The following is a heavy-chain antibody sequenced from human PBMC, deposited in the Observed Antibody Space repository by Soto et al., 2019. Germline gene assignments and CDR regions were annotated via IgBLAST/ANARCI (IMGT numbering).Heavy chain of an antibody. CDR2: IRSDGNGK. CDR3: ARVPAAAPGTGPYY. V-gene: IGHV3-74*01. J-gene: IGHJ4*02. Sequence: GGSLRLSCVGSGFIFSDYWMHWVRQAPGKGLVWVSRIRSDGNGKNYADSVEGRFSISRDNTKNTLYLQMNSLGAEDTGVYYCARVPAAAPGTGPYYWGQGTLVTVS. D-gene: IGHD6-13*01. CDR1: GFIFSDYW.